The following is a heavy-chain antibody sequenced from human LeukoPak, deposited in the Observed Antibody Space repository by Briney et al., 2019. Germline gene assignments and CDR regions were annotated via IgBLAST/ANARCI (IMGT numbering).Heavy chain of an antibody. J-gene: IGHJ4*02. CDR2: ISAYNGNT. D-gene: IGHD1/OR15-1a*01. CDR1: GYTFTSYD. V-gene: IGHV1-18*01. Sequence: ASVKVSCKASGYTFTSYDINWVRQATGQGLEWMGWISAYNGNTNYAQKLQGRVTMTTDTSTSTAYMELRSLKSDDTAVYYCARDEQYQLMILDFWGQGTLITVSS. CDR3: ARDEQYQLMILDF.